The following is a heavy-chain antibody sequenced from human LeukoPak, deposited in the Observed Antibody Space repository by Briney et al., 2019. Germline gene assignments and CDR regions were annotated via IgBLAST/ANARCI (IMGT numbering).Heavy chain of an antibody. V-gene: IGHV4-4*07. CDR1: GGSISSYY. Sequence: PSETLSLTCTVSGGSISSYYWSWIRQPAGKGLEWIGRIYTSGSTNYNPSLKSRVTMSVDTSKNQFSLKLSSVTAADTAVYYCARGTYTLTTDAFDIWGQGTMVTVSS. J-gene: IGHJ3*02. CDR2: IYTSGST. CDR3: ARGTYTLTTDAFDI. D-gene: IGHD2-2*02.